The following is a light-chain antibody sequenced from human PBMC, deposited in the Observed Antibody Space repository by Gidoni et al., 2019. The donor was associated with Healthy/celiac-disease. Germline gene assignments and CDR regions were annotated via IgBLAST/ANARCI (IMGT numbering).Light chain of an antibody. CDR2: DAS. Sequence: DIQMTQSPSSLSASVGDRVTITCQASQDISNYLNWYQQKPGKAPKLLIYDASNLETEVPSRFSGSGSGTDFTFTISSLQPEDIATYYCQQYDNLPYTFXQXTKLEIK. CDR3: QQYDNLPYT. V-gene: IGKV1-33*01. J-gene: IGKJ2*01. CDR1: QDISNY.